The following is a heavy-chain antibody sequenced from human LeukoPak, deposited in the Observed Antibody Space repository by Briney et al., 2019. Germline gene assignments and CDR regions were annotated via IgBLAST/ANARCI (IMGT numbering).Heavy chain of an antibody. CDR2: ISYDGSNK. Sequence: GRSLRLSCAASGFTFSSYAMHWVRQAPGKGLEWVAVISYDGSNKYYADSVKGRFTISRDNSKNTRYLQMNCLRAEDTAVYYCAKDEGSSWLFDYWGQGTLVTVS. CDR1: GFTFSSYA. D-gene: IGHD6-13*01. V-gene: IGHV3-30*04. CDR3: AKDEGSSWLFDY. J-gene: IGHJ4*02.